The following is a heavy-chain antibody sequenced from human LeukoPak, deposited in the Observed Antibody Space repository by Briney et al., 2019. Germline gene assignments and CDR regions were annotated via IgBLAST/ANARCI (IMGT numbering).Heavy chain of an antibody. J-gene: IGHJ5*02. CDR2: IYYSGST. D-gene: IGHD2-15*01. CDR1: GGSISSYY. Sequence: SETLSLTCTVSGGSISSYYWSWIRQPPGKGLEWIGYIYYSGSTNYNPSLKSRVTISVDTSKNQFSLKLSSVTAADTAVYYCARAPKRLPRSGWFDPWGQGTLVTVSS. V-gene: IGHV4-59*01. CDR3: ARAPKRLPRSGWFDP.